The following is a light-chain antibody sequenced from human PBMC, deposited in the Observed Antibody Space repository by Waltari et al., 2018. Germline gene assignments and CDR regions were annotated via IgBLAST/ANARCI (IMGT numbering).Light chain of an antibody. CDR1: SLRSYY. Sequence: SSELTQDPAVSVALGQTVRITCQGDSLRSYYASWYQQKPGQAPVLVIYGKNNRPSGIPDRFSGSSSGNTGSLTITGAQAEDEADYYCNSRDSSGNPVVFGGGTKLTVL. CDR2: GKN. CDR3: NSRDSSGNPVV. V-gene: IGLV3-19*01. J-gene: IGLJ2*01.